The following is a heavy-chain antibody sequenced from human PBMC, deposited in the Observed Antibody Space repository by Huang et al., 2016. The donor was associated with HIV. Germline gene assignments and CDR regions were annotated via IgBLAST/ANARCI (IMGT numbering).Heavy chain of an antibody. J-gene: IGHJ1*01. Sequence: QVQLVQSGAEVKKPGSSVKVSCKASGGAFIRYSFSWVRQAPGQGLEWMGGISPSLNTTNDVRKFQGRVTITADESATTVDMDRSSLRFDDTAVYYCARTSNWKAEYFRYWGQGTLVTVSS. V-gene: IGHV1-69*13. CDR3: ARTSNWKAEYFRY. D-gene: IGHD1-20*01. CDR1: GGAFIRYS. CDR2: ISPSLNTT.